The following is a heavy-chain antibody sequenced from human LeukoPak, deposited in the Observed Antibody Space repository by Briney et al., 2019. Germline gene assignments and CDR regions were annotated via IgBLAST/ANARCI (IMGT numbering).Heavy chain of an antibody. V-gene: IGHV4-61*01. Sequence: WETLSLTGTVSGGSVSSGSYYGSWSRQAPGKGLEWIWYIDYSGSTNYNPSLKSPVTISVDTSKHQFSLKLSSVTAADTAVYYCARRRRIPRGHLDYWGQGTLVTVSS. CDR3: ARRRRIPRGHLDY. CDR1: GGSVSSGSYY. D-gene: IGHD5-18*01. J-gene: IGHJ4*02. CDR2: IDYSGST.